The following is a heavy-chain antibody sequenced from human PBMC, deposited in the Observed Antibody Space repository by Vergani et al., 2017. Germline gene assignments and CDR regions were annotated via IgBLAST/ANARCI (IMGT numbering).Heavy chain of an antibody. CDR1: GGSFSGYY. J-gene: IGHJ4*02. CDR3: ARVNASPSFDY. CDR2: INHSGST. V-gene: IGHV4-34*01. Sequence: QVQLQESGPGLLKPSETLSLTCAVYGGSFSGYYWSWIRQPPGKGLEWIGEINHSGSTNYNPSLKSRVTISVDTSKNQFSLKLSSVTAADTAVYYCARVNASPSFDYWGQGTLVTVSS. D-gene: IGHD6-6*01.